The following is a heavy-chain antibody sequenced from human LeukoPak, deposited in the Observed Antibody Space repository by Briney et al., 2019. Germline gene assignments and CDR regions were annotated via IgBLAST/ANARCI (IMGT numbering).Heavy chain of an antibody. CDR1: GFTFSSYG. Sequence: GGSLRLSCAASGFTFSSYGMHWVRQALGKGLEWVAVISYDGSNKYYADSVKGRFTISRDNSKNTLYLQMNSLRAEDTAVYYCAKDQHVSIVVVTPDAFDIWGQGTMVTVSS. CDR2: ISYDGSNK. CDR3: AKDQHVSIVVVTPDAFDI. D-gene: IGHD3-22*01. V-gene: IGHV3-30*18. J-gene: IGHJ3*02.